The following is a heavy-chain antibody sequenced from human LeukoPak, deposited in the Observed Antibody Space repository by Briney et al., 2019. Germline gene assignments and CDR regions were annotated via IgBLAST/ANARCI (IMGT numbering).Heavy chain of an antibody. V-gene: IGHV4-59*01. CDR3: AKSGGYGLIDY. J-gene: IGHJ4*02. CDR1: GGSISSYY. Sequence: PSETLSLTCTVSGGSISSYYWSWIRQPPGKGLEWIGYIYYSGSTNYNPSPKSRVTISVDTSKNQFSLKLSSVTAADTAVYYCAKSGGYGLIDYWGQGTRVTVSS. CDR2: IYYSGST. D-gene: IGHD1-26*01.